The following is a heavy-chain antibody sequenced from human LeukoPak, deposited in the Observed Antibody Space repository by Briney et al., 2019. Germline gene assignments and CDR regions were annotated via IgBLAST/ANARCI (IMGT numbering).Heavy chain of an antibody. CDR3: ARDRSLIVVVPAAAPGWFDP. J-gene: IGHJ5*02. Sequence: ASVKVSCKASGGTFSSYAISWVRQAPGQGLEWMGTIIPIFGIANYAQKFQGRVTITADKSTSTAYMELSSLRSGDTAVYYCARDRSLIVVVPAAAPGWFDPWGQGTLVTVSS. D-gene: IGHD2-2*01. CDR2: IIPIFGIA. V-gene: IGHV1-69*04. CDR1: GGTFSSYA.